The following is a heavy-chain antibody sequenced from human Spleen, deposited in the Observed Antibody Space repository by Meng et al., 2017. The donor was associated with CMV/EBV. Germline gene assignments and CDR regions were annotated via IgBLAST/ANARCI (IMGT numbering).Heavy chain of an antibody. V-gene: IGHV1-46*01. J-gene: IGHJ6*02. CDR1: GYTFTRYY. CDR3: AGNNCSSTSCYTRGYYYYDMDV. Sequence: ASVKVSCKASGYTFTRYYVHWVRQAPGQGVEWMGIINPSGGSTSYAQRFQGRLTMTRDTSTSTAYMELRSLRSDDTAVYYCAGNNCSSTSCYTRGYYYYDMDVWGQGTTVTVSS. D-gene: IGHD2-2*02. CDR2: INPSGGST.